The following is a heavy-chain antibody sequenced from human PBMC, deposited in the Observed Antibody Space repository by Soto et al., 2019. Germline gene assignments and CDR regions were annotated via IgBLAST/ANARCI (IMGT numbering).Heavy chain of an antibody. V-gene: IGHV3-11*06. D-gene: IGHD6-6*01. CDR3: ARDIRIAARLHRATGVDY. J-gene: IGHJ4*02. Sequence: QVQLVESGGGLVKPGGSLRLSCAASGFTFSDYYMSWIRQAPGKGLEWVSYISSSSSYTNYADSVKGRFTISRDNAKNSRYVQMNSLRAEDTAVYYCARDIRIAARLHRATGVDYWGQGTLVTVSS. CDR1: GFTFSDYY. CDR2: ISSSSSYT.